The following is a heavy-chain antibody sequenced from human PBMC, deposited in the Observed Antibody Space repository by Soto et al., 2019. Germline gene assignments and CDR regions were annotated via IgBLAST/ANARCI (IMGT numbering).Heavy chain of an antibody. Sequence: SETLSLTCSVSGGSISSYYWSWIRQPPGKGLEWIGYIYYSGSTNYNPSLKSRATISVDTSKNQFSLELSSVTAADTAVYYCARMGLHLGELSRNWFDPWGQGALVTVSS. CDR1: GGSISSYY. J-gene: IGHJ5*02. V-gene: IGHV4-59*01. CDR3: ARMGLHLGELSRNWFDP. CDR2: IYYSGST. D-gene: IGHD3-16*02.